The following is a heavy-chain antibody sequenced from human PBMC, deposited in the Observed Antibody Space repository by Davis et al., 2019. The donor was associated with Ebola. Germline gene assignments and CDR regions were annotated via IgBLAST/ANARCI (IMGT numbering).Heavy chain of an antibody. J-gene: IGHJ3*02. CDR3: ARGVDRAFDI. CDR2: IKQDGSEK. V-gene: IGHV3-7*03. Sequence: GESLKISCAASGFTFSSYWRIWVRQASGRGLEWVANIKQDGSEKYYVDSVKGRFTISRDNAKNSLYLQMNSLRAEDTAVYYCARGVDRAFDIWGQGTMVTVSS. CDR1: GFTFSSYW.